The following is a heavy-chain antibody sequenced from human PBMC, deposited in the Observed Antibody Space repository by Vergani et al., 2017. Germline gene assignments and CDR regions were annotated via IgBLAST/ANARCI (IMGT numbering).Heavy chain of an antibody. CDR3: ARGIAGXWSGGSCQRAGYYYYMDV. D-gene: IGHD2-15*01. CDR1: GFTVSSNY. CDR2: IYSGGST. V-gene: IGHV3-53*04. J-gene: IGHJ6*03. Sequence: EVQLVESGGGLVQPGGSLRLSCAASGFTVSSNYMSWVRQAPGKGLEWVSVIYSGGSTNYADSGKGRFTIARHNSKNTLYLQMNSLRAEDTAVYYCARGIAGXWSGGSCQRAGYYYYMDVWGKGTTVTVSS.